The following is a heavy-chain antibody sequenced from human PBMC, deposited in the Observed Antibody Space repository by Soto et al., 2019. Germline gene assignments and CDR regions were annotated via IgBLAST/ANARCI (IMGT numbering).Heavy chain of an antibody. CDR1: GYTFTSYY. CDR3: ARDRAKSTAMALGGDFDY. Sequence: QVQLVQSGAEVKKPGASVKVSCKASGYTFTSYYMHWVRQAPGQGLEWMGIINPSGGSTSYAQKFQGRVTMTRDTSTSTVYMELSSLRSEDTAVYYCARDRAKSTAMALGGDFDYWGPGTLVTVSS. J-gene: IGHJ4*02. V-gene: IGHV1-46*01. D-gene: IGHD5-18*01. CDR2: INPSGGST.